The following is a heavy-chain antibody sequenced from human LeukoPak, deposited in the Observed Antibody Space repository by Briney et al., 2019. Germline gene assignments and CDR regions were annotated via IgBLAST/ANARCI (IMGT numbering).Heavy chain of an antibody. D-gene: IGHD3-10*02. CDR3: ARHPLKAYVSDWFNP. CDR2: IFYSGST. J-gene: IGHJ5*02. CDR1: GGSISSRSYY. Sequence: SETLSLTCTVSGGSISSRSYYWGWLRQPPGKGLEWIASIFYSGSTYHNPSLKSRVTISVDTSKSQFSLKLSSVTAADTAVYFCARHPLKAYVSDWFNPWGQGTLVTVSS. V-gene: IGHV4-39*01.